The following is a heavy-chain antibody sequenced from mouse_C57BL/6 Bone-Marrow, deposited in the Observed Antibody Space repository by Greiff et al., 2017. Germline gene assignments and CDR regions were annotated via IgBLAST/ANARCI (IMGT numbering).Heavy chain of an antibody. D-gene: IGHD2-3*01. Sequence: QVQLQQPGAELVKPGASVKVSCKASGYTFTSYWMHWVKQRPGQGLEWIGRIHPSDSGTNYNQKFKGKATLTVDTSSSTAYMQLSSLTSEDSAVYYCAIQVYDGLMDYWGQGTSVTVSS. CDR3: AIQVYDGLMDY. CDR1: GYTFTSYW. J-gene: IGHJ4*01. V-gene: IGHV1-74*01. CDR2: IHPSDSGT.